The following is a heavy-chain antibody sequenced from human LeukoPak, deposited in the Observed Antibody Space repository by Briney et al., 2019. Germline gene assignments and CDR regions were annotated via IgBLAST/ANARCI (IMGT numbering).Heavy chain of an antibody. J-gene: IGHJ5*02. Sequence: SETLSLTCTVSGDSISSGDYYWSWIRQPAGKGLEWIGRISSSGSTNYNPSLKSRVTISVDTSKNQFSLKLSSVTAADTAVYYCARRGSIAQVDGPWYSSSLAYNWFDPWGQGTLVTVSS. D-gene: IGHD6-13*01. CDR3: ARRGSIAQVDGPWYSSSLAYNWFDP. CDR2: ISSSGST. V-gene: IGHV4-61*02. CDR1: GDSISSGDYY.